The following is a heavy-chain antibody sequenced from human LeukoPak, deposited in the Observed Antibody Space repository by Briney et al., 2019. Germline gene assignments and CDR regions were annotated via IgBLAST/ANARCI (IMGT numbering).Heavy chain of an antibody. J-gene: IGHJ4*02. V-gene: IGHV3-21*01. CDR2: ISSGSNDI. CDR1: GFTFSSYS. Sequence: PGRSLRLSCAASGFTFSSYSMNWVRQAPGKGLEWVSFISSGSNDIYYADSVKGRFTISRDNAKNSLYLEMNSLRAEDTAVYYCARSIGAAYFDNWGQGTLVTVSS. CDR3: ARSIGAAYFDN. D-gene: IGHD6-13*01.